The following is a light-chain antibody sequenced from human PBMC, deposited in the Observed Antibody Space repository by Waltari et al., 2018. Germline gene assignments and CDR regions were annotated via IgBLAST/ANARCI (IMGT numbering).Light chain of an antibody. CDR2: WAS. CDR3: LQYYSPPKYT. Sequence: DIVMTQSPDSLAVSLGERATINCKSSQSVLYSSNNKNYLAWYQQKPGQAPKLLIYWASTRESGVPDRFSGSGSGSDFTLTISSLQAEDVAVYYCLQYYSPPKYTFGQGTKLQIK. J-gene: IGKJ2*01. CDR1: QSVLYSSNNKNY. V-gene: IGKV4-1*01.